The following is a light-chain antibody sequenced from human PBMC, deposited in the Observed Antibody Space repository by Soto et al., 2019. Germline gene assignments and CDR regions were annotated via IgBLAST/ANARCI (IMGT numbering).Light chain of an antibody. J-gene: IGKJ1*01. CDR3: QQRSNWPQT. CDR2: LGS. Sequence: DIVMTQSPLSLPVTPGEPASISCRSSQSLLHSNGYNYLDWYLQKPGQSPQLLIYLGSNRASGVPDRFSGSGSGTDFTLTISSLEPEDFAVYYCQQRSNWPQTFGQGTKVDI. V-gene: IGKV2-28*01. CDR1: QSLLHSNGYNY.